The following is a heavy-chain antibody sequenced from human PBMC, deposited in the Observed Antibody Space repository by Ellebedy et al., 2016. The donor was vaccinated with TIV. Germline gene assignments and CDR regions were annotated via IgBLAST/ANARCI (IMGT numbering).Heavy chain of an antibody. CDR2: IGGSGHTT. V-gene: IGHV3-23*01. CDR1: GFTFSRYA. D-gene: IGHD3-3*01. CDR3: AKDPITIFGVVWIY. J-gene: IGHJ4*02. Sequence: GESLKISCAASGFTFSRYAMSWVRQAPGKGLEWVSAIGGSGHTTDYTDSVKGRFTISRDNSKNTLSLQMNNLTAEDTAVYYCAKDPITIFGVVWIYWGQGTLVTVSS.